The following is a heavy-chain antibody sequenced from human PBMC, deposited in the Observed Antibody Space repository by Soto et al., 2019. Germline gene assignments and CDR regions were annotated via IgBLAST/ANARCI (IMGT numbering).Heavy chain of an antibody. V-gene: IGHV3-30*18. CDR1: GFAFSGYG. CDR3: GKDSGFLELFIIDY. D-gene: IGHD3-3*01. Sequence: VQVVESGGGVVEPGRSLRLSCAASGFAFSGYGMHWVRQAPGKGLEWVAVISSDGSNEYYVESVKGRFTISRDNSENTLYLQIDSLRVEDTAVDYCGKDSGFLELFIIDYWGQGTRVTVSS. J-gene: IGHJ4*02. CDR2: ISSDGSNE.